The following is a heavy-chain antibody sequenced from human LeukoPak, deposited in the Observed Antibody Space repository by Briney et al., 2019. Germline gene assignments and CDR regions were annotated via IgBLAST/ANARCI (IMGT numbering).Heavy chain of an antibody. Sequence: GGSLRLSCAASGFTFDDYAMHWVRQAPGKGLEWVSGISWNSGRIGYADSVKGRFTISRDNAKNSLYPQMNSLRAEDTAVYYCARDIRYVDILTGYLCAFDYGGQGTLVTVSS. D-gene: IGHD3-9*01. CDR3: ARDIRYVDILTGYLCAFDY. J-gene: IGHJ4*02. CDR2: ISWNSGRI. CDR1: GFTFDDYA. V-gene: IGHV3-9*01.